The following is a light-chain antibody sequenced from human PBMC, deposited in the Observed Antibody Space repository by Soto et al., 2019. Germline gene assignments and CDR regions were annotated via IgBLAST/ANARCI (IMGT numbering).Light chain of an antibody. Sequence: DIQMTQSPSSVSASVGDRVTITCRASQGITTWLVWYQQKPGEAPKLLVYAASTLQTGVPSRFSGSGSGTEFSLTISSLQPEDSATYFCQQDNSLPFTFGPGTKVHV. V-gene: IGKV1D-12*01. CDR3: QQDNSLPFT. CDR1: QGITTW. CDR2: AAS. J-gene: IGKJ3*01.